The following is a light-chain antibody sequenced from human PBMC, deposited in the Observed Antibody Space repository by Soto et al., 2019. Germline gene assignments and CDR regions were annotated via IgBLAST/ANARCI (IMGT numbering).Light chain of an antibody. CDR2: GAS. CDR1: QSVSSN. Sequence: EIVLTHSQATLSLSPCERAALSRRASQSVSSNLAWYQQKPGQAPRLLIYGASTRATGIPARFSGSGSGTEFTLTISSLQSEDFAVYYCQQYNNWPFTFGPGTKVHIK. CDR3: QQYNNWPFT. V-gene: IGKV3D-15*01. J-gene: IGKJ3*01.